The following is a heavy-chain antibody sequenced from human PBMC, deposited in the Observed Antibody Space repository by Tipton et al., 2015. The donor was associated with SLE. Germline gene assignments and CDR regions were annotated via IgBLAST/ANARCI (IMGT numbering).Heavy chain of an antibody. D-gene: IGHD5-12*01. Sequence: TLSLTCTVSGGSISSDDYYWTWIRQHPGKGLEWIGYINYSGTTNSNPSLKSRLTISVDTSKNQFSLKLSSVTAADTAVYYCARGGVGGYDYFDYWGQGTLVTVSS. CDR2: INYSGTT. V-gene: IGHV4-31*03. CDR1: GGSISSDDYY. J-gene: IGHJ4*02. CDR3: ARGGVGGYDYFDY.